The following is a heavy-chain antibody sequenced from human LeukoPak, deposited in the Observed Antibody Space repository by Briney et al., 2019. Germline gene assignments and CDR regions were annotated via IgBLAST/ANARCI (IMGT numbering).Heavy chain of an antibody. V-gene: IGHV3-23*01. J-gene: IGHJ4*02. CDR3: VKDPWGGQWLVQGYFDY. D-gene: IGHD6-19*01. CDR2: ISGSGGST. CDR1: GFTFSSYA. Sequence: LPGGSLRLSCAASGFTFSSYAMSWVRQAPGKGLEWVSAISGSGGSTYYADSVKGRFTISRDNSKNTLYLQMNSLRAEDTAVYYCVKDPWGGQWLVQGYFDYWGQGTLVTVSS.